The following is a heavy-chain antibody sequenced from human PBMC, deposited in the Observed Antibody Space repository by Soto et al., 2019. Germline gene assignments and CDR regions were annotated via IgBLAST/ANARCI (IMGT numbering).Heavy chain of an antibody. CDR1: GFTFTSSA. Sequence: SVKVSCKASGFTFTSSAVQWVRQARGQRLEWIGWIVVCSGNTNYAQKFQERVTITRDMSTSTAYMELSSLRSEDTAVYYCAADRSGSYLFGYWGQGTLVTVSS. CDR2: IVVCSGNT. J-gene: IGHJ4*02. V-gene: IGHV1-58*01. D-gene: IGHD1-26*01. CDR3: AADRSGSYLFGY.